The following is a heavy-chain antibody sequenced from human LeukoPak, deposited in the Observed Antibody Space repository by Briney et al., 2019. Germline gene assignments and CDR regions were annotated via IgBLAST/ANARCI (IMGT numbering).Heavy chain of an antibody. Sequence: PSETLSLTCTVSGGSISSYYWSWIRQPPGKGLEWIGYIYYSGSTNYNPSLKSRVTISVDTSKNQFSLKLSSVTAADTAVYYCAREVIAVAENWFDPWGQGTLVTVSS. CDR1: GGSISSYY. D-gene: IGHD6-19*01. CDR2: IYYSGST. CDR3: AREVIAVAENWFDP. V-gene: IGHV4-59*01. J-gene: IGHJ5*02.